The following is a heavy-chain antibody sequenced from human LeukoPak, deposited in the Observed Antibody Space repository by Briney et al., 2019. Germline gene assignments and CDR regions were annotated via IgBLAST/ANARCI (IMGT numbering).Heavy chain of an antibody. J-gene: IGHJ2*01. D-gene: IGHD5-12*01. Sequence: SETLSLTCTVSGDSISSGIYYWNWIRQPPGKGLEWIGYIYYSGSTNYNPSLKSRVTISVDTSKNQFSLKLSSVTAADTAVYYCAGQRISGYDGGWYFDLWGRGTLVTVSS. CDR1: GDSISSGIYY. V-gene: IGHV4-61*01. CDR2: IYYSGST. CDR3: AGQRISGYDGGWYFDL.